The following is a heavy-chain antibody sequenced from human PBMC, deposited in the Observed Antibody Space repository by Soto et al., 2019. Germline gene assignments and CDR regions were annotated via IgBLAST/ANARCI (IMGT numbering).Heavy chain of an antibody. CDR3: ARDSGYGAFAY. CDR2: IYYSGST. CDR1: GGSISSYY. Sequence: PSETLSLTCTVSGGSISSYYWSWIRQPPGKGLEWIGYIYYSGSTNYNPSLKSRVTISVDTSKNQFSLKLSSVTAADTAVYYCARDSGYGAFAYWGQGTLVPVSS. J-gene: IGHJ4*02. D-gene: IGHD5-12*01. V-gene: IGHV4-59*01.